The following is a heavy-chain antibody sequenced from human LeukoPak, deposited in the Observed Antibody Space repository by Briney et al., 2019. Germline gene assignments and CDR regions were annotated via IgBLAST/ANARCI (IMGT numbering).Heavy chain of an antibody. Sequence: SETLSLTCTVSGGSISSGSYYWSWIRQPAGKGLEWIGRIYTSGSTNYNPSLKSRVTISVDTSKNQFSLKLSSVTAADTAVYYCARDGSYCSTTTCFNWFDPWGQGTLVTVSS. CDR2: IYTSGST. J-gene: IGHJ5*02. CDR3: ARDGSYCSTTTCFNWFDP. V-gene: IGHV4-61*02. CDR1: GGSISSGSYY. D-gene: IGHD2-2*01.